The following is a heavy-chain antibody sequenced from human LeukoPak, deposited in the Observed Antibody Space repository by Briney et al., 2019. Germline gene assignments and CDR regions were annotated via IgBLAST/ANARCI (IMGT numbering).Heavy chain of an antibody. Sequence: PSETLSLTCAVYGGSFSGYYWSWIRQPPGKGLEWIGEINHSGSTNYNPSLKSRVIISVDTSKNQFSLKLSSVTAADTAVYYCARGGQWLVLEKDAFDIWGQGTMVTVSS. CDR3: ARGGQWLVLEKDAFDI. D-gene: IGHD6-19*01. V-gene: IGHV4-34*01. CDR2: INHSGST. CDR1: GGSFSGYY. J-gene: IGHJ3*02.